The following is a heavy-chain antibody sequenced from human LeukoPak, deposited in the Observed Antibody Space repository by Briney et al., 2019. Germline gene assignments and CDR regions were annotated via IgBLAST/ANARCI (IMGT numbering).Heavy chain of an antibody. CDR1: GFTFGDYA. Sequence: PGGSLRLSCTASGFTFGDYAMSWVRQAPGKGLEWVGFIRSKAYGGTTEYAASVKGRFTISRDDSKSIAYLQMNSLKTEDTAVYYCTRDRHDFWSGYYNDYWGQGTLVTVSS. J-gene: IGHJ4*02. V-gene: IGHV3-49*04. CDR2: IRSKAYGGTT. D-gene: IGHD3-3*01. CDR3: TRDRHDFWSGYYNDY.